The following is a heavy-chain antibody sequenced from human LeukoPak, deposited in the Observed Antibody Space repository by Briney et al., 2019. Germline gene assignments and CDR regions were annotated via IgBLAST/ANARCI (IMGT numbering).Heavy chain of an antibody. D-gene: IGHD3-22*01. CDR3: AKDARIVMKVVVRGARPYYFDY. J-gene: IGHJ4*02. CDR1: GFIFSSYG. V-gene: IGHV3-23*01. Sequence: GGTLRLSCAASGFIFSSYGMNWVRKAPGKGLEWVSGIGGSSGYMAYYAESVKGRFTISRDNSQNTLYLQMNSLRAEDTAVYYCAKDARIVMKVVVRGARPYYFDYWGQGTLVTVSS. CDR2: IGGSSGYMA.